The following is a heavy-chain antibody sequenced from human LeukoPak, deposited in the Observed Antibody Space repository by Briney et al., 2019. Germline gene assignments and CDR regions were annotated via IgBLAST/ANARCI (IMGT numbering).Heavy chain of an antibody. CDR1: GFTVSSNY. J-gene: IGHJ4*02. V-gene: IGHV3-66*01. CDR3: ARGRGSGWPFDY. D-gene: IGHD6-19*01. Sequence: GGSLRLSCAGSGFTVSSNYMSWVRQAPGKGLEWVSVIYSGGSTYYADSVKGGFTISRDSSKNTLYLQMSSLRAEDTAVYYCARGRGSGWPFDYWGQGTLVTVSS. CDR2: IYSGGST.